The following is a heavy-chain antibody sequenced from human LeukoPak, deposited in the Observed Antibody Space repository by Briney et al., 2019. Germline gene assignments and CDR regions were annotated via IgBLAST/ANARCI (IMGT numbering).Heavy chain of an antibody. V-gene: IGHV1-58*02. D-gene: IGHD6-19*01. Sequence: SVKVSCKASGFTFTSPAMQWVRQARGQRLEWIGWIFVGSGNTNYAQKFQERVTITRDMSTSTAYMELSSLRSEDTAVYYCAADQGSGWYVWGQGTLVTVSS. CDR3: AADQGSGWYV. J-gene: IGHJ4*02. CDR1: GFTFTSPA. CDR2: IFVGSGNT.